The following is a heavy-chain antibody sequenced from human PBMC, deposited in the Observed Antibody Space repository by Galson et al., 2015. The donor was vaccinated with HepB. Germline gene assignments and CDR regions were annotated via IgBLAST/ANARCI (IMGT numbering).Heavy chain of an antibody. CDR2: ISSSSYYI. Sequence: SLRLSCAASGFTFSGYSMSWVRQAPGKGLEWVSSISSSSYYIYYTDSLKGRFTISRDNAKDSLYLQMNSLRAEDTAMYYCASSVEMAPIGSYYYGMDVWGQGTTVTVSS. CDR3: ASSVEMAPIGSYYYGMDV. D-gene: IGHD5-24*01. CDR1: GFTFSGYS. V-gene: IGHV3-21*01. J-gene: IGHJ6*02.